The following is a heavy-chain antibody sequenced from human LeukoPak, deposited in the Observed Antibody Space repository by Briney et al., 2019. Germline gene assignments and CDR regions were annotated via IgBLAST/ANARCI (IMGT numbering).Heavy chain of an antibody. J-gene: IGHJ5*02. CDR2: IYSGGST. Sequence: GGSLRLSCAASGFTVSSNYMSWVRQAPGKGLEWVSVIYSGGSTYYADSVKGRFTISRDNSKNTLYLQMNSLRAEDTAVYYCARGSRGLRGVPAAKSFDYNWFDPWGQGTLVTVSS. V-gene: IGHV3-53*01. D-gene: IGHD2-2*01. CDR1: GFTVSSNY. CDR3: ARGSRGLRGVPAAKSFDYNWFDP.